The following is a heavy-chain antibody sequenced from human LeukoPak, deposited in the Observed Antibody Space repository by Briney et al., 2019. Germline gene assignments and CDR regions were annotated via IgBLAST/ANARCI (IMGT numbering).Heavy chain of an antibody. CDR3: ARLRGSYYYIES. V-gene: IGHV4-38-2*01. Sequence: NSSETLSLTCAVSGYSIRSGYYWGWIRQPPGKGLEWIGSVFSGNTHYNPSLKSRVTISVDTSKNQFYLDLSSVTAADTAVYYCARLRGSYYYIESWGQGTLVTVSS. CDR2: VFSGNT. D-gene: IGHD1-26*01. J-gene: IGHJ4*02. CDR1: GYSIRSGYY.